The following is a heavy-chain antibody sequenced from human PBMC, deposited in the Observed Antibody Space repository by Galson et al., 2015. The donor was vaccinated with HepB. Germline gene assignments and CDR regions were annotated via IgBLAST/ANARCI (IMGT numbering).Heavy chain of an antibody. CDR3: ARDRVEDPAVRGLIVDPYYYHGLDV. V-gene: IGHV3-66*03. CDR2: IYSTGSI. J-gene: IGHJ6*04. Sequence: SLRLSCAASGFTVTSSYMSWVRQAPGKGLEWVSGIYSTGSIYNADSVKGRFSISRDSVKNTMYLQMISLRADDTAVYYCARDRVEDPAVRGLIVDPYYYHGLDVWGVGTTVIVSS. D-gene: IGHD3-10*01. CDR1: GFTVTSSY.